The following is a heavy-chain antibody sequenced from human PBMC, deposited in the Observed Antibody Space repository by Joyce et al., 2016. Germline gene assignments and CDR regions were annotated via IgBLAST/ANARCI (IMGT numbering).Heavy chain of an antibody. Sequence: EVQLVQSGAEVKKPGESLKISCKGSGYSFTSYWLGWVRQMHGKGLEWMGIISPGDPDTRYRPSFQGQVTISADKSISTAYLQWSSLKASDTAMYYCARSTLPVYCSSTSCYIRYYFDYWGQGTLVTVSS. V-gene: IGHV5-51*01. D-gene: IGHD2-2*02. CDR1: GYSFTSYW. CDR3: ARSTLPVYCSSTSCYIRYYFDY. CDR2: ISPGDPDT. J-gene: IGHJ4*02.